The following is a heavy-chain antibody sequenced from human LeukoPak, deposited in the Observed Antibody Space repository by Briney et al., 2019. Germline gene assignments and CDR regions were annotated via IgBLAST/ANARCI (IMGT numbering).Heavy chain of an antibody. Sequence: GGSLRLSCAASGFTFSNAWMSWVRQAPGEGLEWVGRIKSKTDGGTTDYAAPVKGRFTISRDDSKNTLYLQMNSLKTEDTAAYYCTTAGTMGYDILTGYYEVKFDYWGQGTLVTVSS. D-gene: IGHD3-9*01. J-gene: IGHJ4*02. CDR1: GFTFSNAW. V-gene: IGHV3-15*01. CDR2: IKSKTDGGTT. CDR3: TTAGTMGYDILTGYYEVKFDY.